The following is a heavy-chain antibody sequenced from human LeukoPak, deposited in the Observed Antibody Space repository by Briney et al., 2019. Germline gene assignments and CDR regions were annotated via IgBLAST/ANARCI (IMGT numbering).Heavy chain of an antibody. CDR3: ARLVYYYDSSGYYYDY. Sequence: GGSLRLSCAASGFTFSSYAMSWVRQAPGKGLEWVSTISNSDGNTYYADSVKGRFTISRDNAKNSLYLQMNSLRAEDTAVYYCARLVYYYDSSGYYYDYWGQGTLVTVSS. V-gene: IGHV3-23*01. CDR1: GFTFSSYA. CDR2: ISNSDGNT. J-gene: IGHJ4*02. D-gene: IGHD3-22*01.